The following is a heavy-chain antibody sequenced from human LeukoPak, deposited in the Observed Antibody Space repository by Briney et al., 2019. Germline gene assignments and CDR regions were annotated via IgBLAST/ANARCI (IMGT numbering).Heavy chain of an antibody. Sequence: GGSLILSCEASGFTFRSYSMNWVRQAPGKGLEWISYISRGTNSISYADSVKGRFTISRDNAKNSLFLQVNNLRDEDTAVYYCARDRGPGIKPAGTVGMDVWGQGTTVTVSS. CDR1: GFTFRSYS. J-gene: IGHJ6*02. CDR2: ISRGTNSI. D-gene: IGHD6-13*01. CDR3: ARDRGPGIKPAGTVGMDV. V-gene: IGHV3-48*02.